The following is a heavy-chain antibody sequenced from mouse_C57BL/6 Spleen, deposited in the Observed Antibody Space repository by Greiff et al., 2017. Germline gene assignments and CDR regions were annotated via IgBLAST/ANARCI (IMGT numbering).Heavy chain of an antibody. Sequence: QVQLQQPGAELVKPGASVKMSCKASGYTFTSYWITWVQQRPGQGLEWIGDIYPGSGSTTYNEKFKSKATLTVDTSSSPAHMKLSSLTTDDSAVYYGASSIYYDYDRGFAYWGQGTLVTVSA. V-gene: IGHV1-55*01. CDR3: ASSIYYDYDRGFAY. J-gene: IGHJ3*01. D-gene: IGHD2-4*01. CDR2: IYPGSGST. CDR1: GYTFTSYW.